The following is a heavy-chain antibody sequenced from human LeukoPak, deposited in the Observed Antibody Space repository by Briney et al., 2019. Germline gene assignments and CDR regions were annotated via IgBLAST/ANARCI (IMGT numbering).Heavy chain of an antibody. J-gene: IGHJ4*02. D-gene: IGHD6-13*01. CDR3: RAAADLNDY. CDR1: WFTFSGSA. Sequence: GGSLRLSCAPSWFTFSGSAMHWVRQAFGKGLEWLGRIRSKADSYTPAYAASVKGWFIVSRDDSKNTAYLQMNSLKTEDTAVYYCRAAADLNDYWGQGTLVTVSS. CDR2: IRSKADSYTP. V-gene: IGHV3-73*01.